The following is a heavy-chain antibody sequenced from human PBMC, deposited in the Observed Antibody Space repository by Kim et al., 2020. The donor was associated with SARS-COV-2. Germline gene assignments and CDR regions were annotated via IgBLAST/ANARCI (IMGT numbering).Heavy chain of an antibody. CDR1: GFTVSSNY. CDR2: IYSGGST. D-gene: IGHD3-22*01. V-gene: IGHV3-53*04. Sequence: GGSLRLSCAASGFTVSSNYMSWVRQAPGKGPEWVSVIYSGGSTYYADSVKGRFTISRHNSKNTLYLQMNSLRAEDTAVYYCARGGYYDSSGYYHSWGQGTLVTVSS. CDR3: ARGGYYDSSGYYHS. J-gene: IGHJ4*02.